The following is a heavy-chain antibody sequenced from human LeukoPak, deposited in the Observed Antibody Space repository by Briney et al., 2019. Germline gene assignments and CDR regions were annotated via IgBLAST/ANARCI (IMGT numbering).Heavy chain of an antibody. J-gene: IGHJ4*02. D-gene: IGHD3-22*01. CDR1: GGSISNYY. CDR2: IYYSGST. Sequence: SETLSLACTVSGGSISNYYWYWIRQPPGKGLEWIGYIYYSGSTNYNPSLKSRVTISVDTSKNQFSLKLSSVTAADTAVYYCARHSDYYDSSGYTYYYFDYWGQGTLVTVSS. V-gene: IGHV4-59*08. CDR3: ARHSDYYDSSGYTYYYFDY.